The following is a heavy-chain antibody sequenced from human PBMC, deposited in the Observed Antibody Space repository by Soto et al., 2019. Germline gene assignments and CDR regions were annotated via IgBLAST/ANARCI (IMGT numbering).Heavy chain of an antibody. V-gene: IGHV4-4*02. CDR2: VWHSGGT. CDR1: GGSISSGYW. Sequence: PSETLSLTCAVSGGSISSGYWWTWVRQPPGKGLEWIGHVWHSGGTNYNPSLKSRVSISVDKSKNQFSLKLSSVTAADTAVYYCARRYGYYFDYWGQGTLVTVSS. D-gene: IGHD3-9*01. J-gene: IGHJ4*02. CDR3: ARRYGYYFDY.